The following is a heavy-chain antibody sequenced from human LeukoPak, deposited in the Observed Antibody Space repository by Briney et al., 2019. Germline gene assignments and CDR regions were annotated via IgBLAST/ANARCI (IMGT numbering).Heavy chain of an antibody. J-gene: IGHJ3*02. CDR1: GFTFSSYG. CDR3: AKVYDYGDPGAFDI. CDR2: IRYDGSNK. V-gene: IGHV3-30*02. Sequence: PGGSLRLSCAASGFTFSSYGMHWVRQAPGKGLGWVAFIRYDGSNKYYADSVKGRFTISRDNSKNTLYLQMNSLRAEDTAVYYCAKVYDYGDPGAFDIWGQGTMVTVSS. D-gene: IGHD4-17*01.